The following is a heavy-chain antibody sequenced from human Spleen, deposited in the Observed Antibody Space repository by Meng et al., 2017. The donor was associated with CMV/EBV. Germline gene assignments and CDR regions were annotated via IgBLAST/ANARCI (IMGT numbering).Heavy chain of an antibody. CDR1: GESFSGYY. J-gene: IGHJ5*02. D-gene: IGHD2-21*01. V-gene: IGHV4-34*01. CDR3: ARGSQKHNWFDP. CDR2: INHSGLP. Sequence: LTCAVYGESFSGYYWSWIRQPPGKGLEWIGEINHSGLPNYNPSLKSRVTILVDTSKSQFSLKMNSVNAADTAVYYCARGSQKHNWFDPWGQGTLVTVSS.